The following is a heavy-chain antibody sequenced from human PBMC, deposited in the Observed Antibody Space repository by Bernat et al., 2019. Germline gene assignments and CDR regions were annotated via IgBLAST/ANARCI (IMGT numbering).Heavy chain of an antibody. CDR2: IKCKIDSETI. CDR3: TRGYGSEWYG. D-gene: IGHD6-25*01. CDR1: GFTFSSYS. J-gene: IGHJ4*02. Sequence: EVQLVESGGGLVKPGRSLRLSCAASGFTFSSYSMNWVRQAPGKGLEWIANIKCKIDSETIDYAAPVKGRFSISRDDTKNTAFLQMNSLKTEDTAVYFCTRGYGSEWYGWGQGTLVTVSS. V-gene: IGHV3-15*01.